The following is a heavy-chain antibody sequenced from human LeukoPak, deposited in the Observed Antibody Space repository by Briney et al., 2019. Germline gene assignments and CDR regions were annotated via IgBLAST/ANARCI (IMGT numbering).Heavy chain of an antibody. V-gene: IGHV3-13*01. J-gene: IGHJ4*02. CDR2: IGIRGDT. CDR3: ARGGIQVSGIDEFDY. Sequence: PGGSLRLYCAASGFTFIDYDMHWVRPVIGKGLEWVSAIGIRGDTHYSGSVKGRFTISRENAESSLYLQMNSLRAEDTAVYYCARGGIQVSGIDEFDYWGQGTLVTVSS. CDR1: GFTFIDYD. D-gene: IGHD6-19*01.